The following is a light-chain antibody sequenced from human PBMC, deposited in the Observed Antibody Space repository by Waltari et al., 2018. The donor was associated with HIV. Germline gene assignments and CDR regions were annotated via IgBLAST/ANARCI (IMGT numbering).Light chain of an antibody. Sequence: QSVLTQPPSVSAAPGPTVTISCSGSSSNFGSGFVSWYQHLPGPATRILNDDNTKRPAWTSDRFSGSNSSTSATLGSTGLQTGDEDDYYCGTWDSSVDAAVFGGGPKLTVL. CDR3: GTWDSSVDAAV. V-gene: IGLV1-51*01. J-gene: IGLJ3*02. CDR2: DNT. CDR1: SSNFGSGF.